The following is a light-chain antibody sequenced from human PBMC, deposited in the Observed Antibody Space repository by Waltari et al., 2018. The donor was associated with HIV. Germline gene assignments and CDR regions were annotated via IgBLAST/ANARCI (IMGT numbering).Light chain of an antibody. CDR2: RNN. CDR3: AAWDDSRSGHVV. CDR1: NSSIGSNY. J-gene: IGLJ2*01. Sequence: QSVLTQPPSASGTPGQRVTISCSGSNSSIGSNYVYWYPQFTGTAPKLLIYRNNQRPSGVPDRFSGSKSGTSAALAISGLRSEDEADYYCAAWDDSRSGHVVFGGGTKLTVL. V-gene: IGLV1-47*01.